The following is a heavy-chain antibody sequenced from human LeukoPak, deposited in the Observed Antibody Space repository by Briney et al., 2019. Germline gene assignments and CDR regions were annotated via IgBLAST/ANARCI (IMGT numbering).Heavy chain of an antibody. CDR3: ARYNIAVAGFDY. J-gene: IGHJ4*02. V-gene: IGHV3-74*01. D-gene: IGHD6-19*01. Sequence: PGGSLRLSCAAFGFTFSSYWMHWVCQAPGKGLVWVSRINSDGSSTSYADSVKGRFTISRDNAKNTLYLQMNSLRAEDTAVYYCARYNIAVAGFDYWGQGTLVTVSS. CDR1: GFTFSSYW. CDR2: INSDGSST.